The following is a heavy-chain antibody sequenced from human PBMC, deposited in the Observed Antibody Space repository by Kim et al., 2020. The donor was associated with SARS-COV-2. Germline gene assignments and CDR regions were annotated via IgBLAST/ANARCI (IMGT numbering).Heavy chain of an antibody. J-gene: IGHJ4*02. V-gene: IGHV3-30*03. CDR2: ISYDGSNK. D-gene: IGHD3-10*01. CDR1: GFTFSSYG. CDR3: ATSRGHYGSGSSPLDY. Sequence: GGSLRLSCAASGFTFSSYGMHWVRQAPGKGLEWVAVISYDGSNKYYADSVKGRFTISRDNSKNTLYLQMNSLRAEDTAVYYCATSRGHYGSGSSPLDYWGQGTLVTVSS.